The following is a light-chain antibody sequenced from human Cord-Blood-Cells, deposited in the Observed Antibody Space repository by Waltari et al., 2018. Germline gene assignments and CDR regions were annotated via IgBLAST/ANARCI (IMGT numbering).Light chain of an antibody. Sequence: QSVLTQPPSASGTPGQRVTISCSGSSSNIGSNTVNWDQQLPGTAPKLLIYSNNRRPSGVPDRFSGSKSGTSASLAISGLQSEDEADYYCAAWDDSLNGLVFGGGTKLTVL. CDR1: SSNIGSNT. CDR2: SNN. V-gene: IGLV1-44*01. CDR3: AAWDDSLNGLV. J-gene: IGLJ3*02.